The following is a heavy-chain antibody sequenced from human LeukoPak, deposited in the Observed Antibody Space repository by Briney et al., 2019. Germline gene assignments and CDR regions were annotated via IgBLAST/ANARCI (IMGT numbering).Heavy chain of an antibody. J-gene: IGHJ1*01. D-gene: IGHD2-15*01. CDR1: GFTFSNFA. CDR2: ISGSGGGT. Sequence: GGSLRLSCAASGFTFSNFAMSWVRQAPGKGLEWVSAISGSGGGTSYADSVKGRFTISRDNSKNTLYLQMNSLRAEDTAVYYCAKAVVAAYFQHWGQGTLVTVSS. V-gene: IGHV3-23*01. CDR3: AKAVVAAYFQH.